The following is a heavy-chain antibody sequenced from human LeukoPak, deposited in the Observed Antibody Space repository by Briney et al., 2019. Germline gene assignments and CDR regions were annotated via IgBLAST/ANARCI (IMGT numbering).Heavy chain of an antibody. V-gene: IGHV1-69*05. CDR3: ARSGYCSGGSCYSPFDY. CDR2: IIPIFGTA. CDR1: GGTFSSYA. J-gene: IGHJ4*02. D-gene: IGHD2-15*01. Sequence: SVKASCKASGGTFSSYAISWVRQAPGQGLEWMGGIIPIFGTANYAQKFQGRVTITTDESTSTAYMEVSSLRSEDTAVYYCARSGYCSGGSCYSPFDYWGQGTLVTVSS.